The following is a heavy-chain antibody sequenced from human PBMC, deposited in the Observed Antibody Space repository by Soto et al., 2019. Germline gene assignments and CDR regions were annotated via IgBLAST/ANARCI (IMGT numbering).Heavy chain of an antibody. V-gene: IGHV3-23*01. J-gene: IGHJ4*02. Sequence: EVQVSESGGGLVQPGGSLRLSCATSGFTFSNYPMNWVRQAPGKGLEWVSGISAGGDRTYYADSVKGRFTIFRDNSKNSVSLRMTSLRVEATAVYYCARRVWGQGTLVTVSS. CDR2: ISAGGDRT. CDR3: ARRV. CDR1: GFTFSNYP.